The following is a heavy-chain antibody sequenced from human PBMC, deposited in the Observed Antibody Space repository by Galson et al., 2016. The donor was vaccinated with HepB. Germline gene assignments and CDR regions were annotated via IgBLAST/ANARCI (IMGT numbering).Heavy chain of an antibody. CDR1: GFSLSTSGMC. V-gene: IGHV2-70*01. D-gene: IGHD2-15*01. J-gene: IGHJ3*01. CDR3: ARMCCTGSNCYLDDAAFDV. CDR2: IDWNYDI. Sequence: PALVKPTQTLTLTCTFSGFSLSTSGMCLSWIRQPPGKALEWLALIDWNYDIYYSTSLKTRLTISKDTSKNQVVLTMTSMDPVDTATYYCARMCCTGSNCYLDDAAFDVWGQGTMVTVSS.